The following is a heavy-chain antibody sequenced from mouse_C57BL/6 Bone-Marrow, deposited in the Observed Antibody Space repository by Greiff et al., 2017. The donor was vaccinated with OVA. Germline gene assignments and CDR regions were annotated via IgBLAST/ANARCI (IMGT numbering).Heavy chain of an antibody. CDR3: ARWYYYGSSGYAC. Sequence: QVQLQQSGAELVMPGASVKLSCKASGYTFTSYWMHWVKQRPGQGLEWIGRIDPSDSDTNYNQKFKGKSTLTVDKSSSTAYMQLSSLTSADSAVYYCARWYYYGSSGYACWGQGTLVT. D-gene: IGHD1-1*01. CDR2: IDPSDSDT. CDR1: GYTFTSYW. J-gene: IGHJ3*01. V-gene: IGHV1-69*01.